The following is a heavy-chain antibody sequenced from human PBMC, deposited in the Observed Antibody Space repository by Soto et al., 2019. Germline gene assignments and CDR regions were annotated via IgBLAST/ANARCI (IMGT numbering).Heavy chain of an antibody. CDR2: ISYDGSNE. V-gene: IGHV3-30*18. D-gene: IGHD6-19*01. Sequence: QVQLVESGGGVVQPGRSLRLSCAASGFTFYIDGVHWVRQAPGKGLEWVAVISYDGSNEYYADSVKGRFTISRDNSKNTLYLQMNSLRAEDTAVYYCAKSVAAPIGGYYYYMDVWGKGTTVTVSS. J-gene: IGHJ6*03. CDR3: AKSVAAPIGGYYYYMDV. CDR1: GFTFYIDG.